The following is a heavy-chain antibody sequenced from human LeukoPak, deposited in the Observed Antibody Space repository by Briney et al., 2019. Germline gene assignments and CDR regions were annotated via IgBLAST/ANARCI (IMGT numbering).Heavy chain of an antibody. J-gene: IGHJ4*02. CDR2: IKQHGSET. D-gene: IGHD3-22*01. Sequence: GGSLRLSCAASGFTFSNYWMSWVRQAPGKGLEWVANIKQHGSETYYVDSVKGRFTISRGNAKHSLYLQMNSLRAEDTAVYYCARVSGVSYYYDSKGGYYFDYWGQGTLVTVSS. CDR3: ARVSGVSYYYDSKGGYYFDY. CDR1: GFTFSNYW. V-gene: IGHV3-7*01.